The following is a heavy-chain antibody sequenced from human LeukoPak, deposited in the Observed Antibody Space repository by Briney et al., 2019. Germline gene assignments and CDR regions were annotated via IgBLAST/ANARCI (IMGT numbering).Heavy chain of an antibody. CDR1: GFTFSSYS. J-gene: IGHJ5*02. CDR3: ARARYCSSTSCRNWFDP. V-gene: IGHV3-21*01. Sequence: GGSLRLSCAASGFTFSSYSMNWVRQAPGKGLEWVSCISSSSSYIYYADSVKGRFTISRDNAKNSLYLQMNSLRAEDTAVYYCARARYCSSTSCRNWFDPWGQGTLVTVSS. D-gene: IGHD2-2*01. CDR2: ISSSSSYI.